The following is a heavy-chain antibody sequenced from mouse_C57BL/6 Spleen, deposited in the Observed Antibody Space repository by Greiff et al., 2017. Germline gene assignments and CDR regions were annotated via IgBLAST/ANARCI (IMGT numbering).Heavy chain of an antibody. Sequence: QVQLQQPGAELVKPGASVKMSCTASGYTFTSYWITWVQQRPGQGLEWIGDIYPGSGSTNHNEKFKSKARLTVDTSSRRAYMQRSSLTSEDSAVYYCARGGYGKDYSFDYWGQGTTLTVSS. V-gene: IGHV1-55*01. CDR3: ARGGYGKDYSFDY. CDR1: GYTFTSYW. D-gene: IGHD2-2*01. CDR2: IYPGSGST. J-gene: IGHJ2*01.